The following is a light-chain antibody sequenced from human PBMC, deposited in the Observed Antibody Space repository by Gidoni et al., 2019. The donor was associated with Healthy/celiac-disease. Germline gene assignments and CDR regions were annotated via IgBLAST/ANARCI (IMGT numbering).Light chain of an antibody. CDR1: QSVSSY. V-gene: IGKV3-11*01. CDR3: QQRSNWPPEAT. J-gene: IGKJ4*01. Sequence: EIVLTQSPATLSFSPGERATLSCRASQSVSSYLAWYQKKPGQAPRLLIYYASNRATGIPARFSGSGSWTDFTLTISSLEPEDFAVYYCQQRSNWPPEATFXGXTKVEIK. CDR2: YAS.